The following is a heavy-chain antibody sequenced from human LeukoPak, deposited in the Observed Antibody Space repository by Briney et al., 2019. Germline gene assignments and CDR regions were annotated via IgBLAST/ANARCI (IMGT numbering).Heavy chain of an antibody. CDR1: GFTFSSYG. V-gene: IGHV3-30*02. CDR2: IRYDGSNK. Sequence: GGSLRLSCAASGFTFSSYGMHWVRQAPGKGLEWVAFIRYDGSNKYYADSVKGRFTISRDNSKNTLYLQMNSLRAEDTAVYYCAKDRCSSTSCYCDYWGQETLVTVSS. D-gene: IGHD2-2*01. J-gene: IGHJ4*02. CDR3: AKDRCSSTSCYCDY.